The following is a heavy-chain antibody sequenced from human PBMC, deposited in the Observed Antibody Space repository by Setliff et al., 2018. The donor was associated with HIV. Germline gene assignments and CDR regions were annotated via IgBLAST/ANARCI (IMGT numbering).Heavy chain of an antibody. J-gene: IGHJ4*02. D-gene: IGHD6-19*01. CDR3: VRDPGYNSGWSGTSFDY. CDR1: GGSIRRGSYY. Sequence: SETLSLTCTVSGGSIRRGSYYWNWIRQPAGEGLEWIGHISNSGSTNYNPSLKNRVTLSMDTSKNQFSLKLRSVFAGDAAMYYCVRDPGYNSGWSGTSFDYWGRGTLVTVS. V-gene: IGHV4-61*09. CDR2: ISNSGST.